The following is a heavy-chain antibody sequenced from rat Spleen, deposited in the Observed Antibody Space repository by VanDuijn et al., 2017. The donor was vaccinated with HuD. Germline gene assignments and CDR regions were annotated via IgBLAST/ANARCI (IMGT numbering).Heavy chain of an antibody. J-gene: IGHJ1*01. CDR2: LSYDGHTT. CDR1: GFTFSHYG. CDR3: VRLYNNHGYWYFDL. Sequence: EVQLVESGGGLVHPGRSMKLSCVASGFTFSHYGMAWVRQAPTKGLEWVATLSYDGHTTYYRDSVKGRFTISRDNAKNTLYLQMDSLRSEDTATYYCVRLYNNHGYWYFDLWGPGTMVTVSS. V-gene: IGHV5-29*01. D-gene: IGHD1-5*01.